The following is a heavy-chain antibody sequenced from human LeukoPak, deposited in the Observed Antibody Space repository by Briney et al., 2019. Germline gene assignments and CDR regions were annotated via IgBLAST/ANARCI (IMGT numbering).Heavy chain of an antibody. Sequence: EASVKVSCKASGGTFSSYAISWVRQAPGQGLEWMGRIIPILGIANYAQKFQGRVTITADKSTSTAYMELSSLRSEDTAVYYCASSGVGGYCPEYFQHWGQGTLVTVSS. J-gene: IGHJ1*01. CDR3: ASSGVGGYCPEYFQH. CDR1: GGTFSSYA. V-gene: IGHV1-69*04. D-gene: IGHD2-21*01. CDR2: IIPILGIA.